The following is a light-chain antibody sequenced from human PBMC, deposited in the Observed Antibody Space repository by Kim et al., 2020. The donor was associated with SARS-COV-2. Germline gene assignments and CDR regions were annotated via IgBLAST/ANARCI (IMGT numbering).Light chain of an antibody. V-gene: IGLV2-14*03. J-gene: IGLJ3*02. Sequence: GQSITISCTGTSTDVGAYNYVSWYQQHPGKVPKLMIYDVSNRPSGVSNRFSGSKSGNTASLTISGLQAEDEADYYCISYTTSDTRVFGGGTQLTVL. CDR2: DVS. CDR1: STDVGAYNY. CDR3: ISYTTSDTRV.